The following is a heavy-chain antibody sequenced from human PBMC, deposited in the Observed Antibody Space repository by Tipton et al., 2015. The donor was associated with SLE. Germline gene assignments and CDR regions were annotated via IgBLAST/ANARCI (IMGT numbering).Heavy chain of an antibody. CDR1: GGSISTTDHY. CDR2: VFYSGNT. V-gene: IGHV4-39*07. J-gene: IGHJ5*02. CDR3: AREDSSSWFYTRFDP. Sequence: TLSLTCSVSGGSISTTDHYWGWIRQPPGKGLEWIGSVFYSGNTYYNESLQSRVTISIDTSMNHFSLKLYSVTAADTAVYYCAREDSSSWFYTRFDPWGQGTLVTVSS. D-gene: IGHD2-2*02.